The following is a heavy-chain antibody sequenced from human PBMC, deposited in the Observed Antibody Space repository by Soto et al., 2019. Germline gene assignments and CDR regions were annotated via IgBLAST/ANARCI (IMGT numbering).Heavy chain of an antibody. D-gene: IGHD3-22*01. Sequence: ASVRVSCKASGYTFTDYYVHWVRQAPGQGLEWMGWINPNSGGTKSAQKFQGRVTMTRDTSISTAYMELSRLRSDDTAVYYCARRKGDYYDSSGYHYYFDYWGQGTLVTVSS. V-gene: IGHV1-2*02. CDR3: ARRKGDYYDSSGYHYYFDY. CDR2: INPNSGGT. J-gene: IGHJ4*02. CDR1: GYTFTDYY.